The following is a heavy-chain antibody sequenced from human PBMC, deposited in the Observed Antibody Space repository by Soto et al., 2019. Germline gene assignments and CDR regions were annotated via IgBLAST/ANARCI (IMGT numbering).Heavy chain of an antibody. CDR1: GFPFWTYS. V-gene: IGHV3-23*01. J-gene: IGHJ3*01. Sequence: EVKLLESGGGLVQPGGSVRLSCAASGFPFWTYSMSWVRQAPRKGLEWVSGISGSGTATYYTDSVKGRFTVSRDNSKDTMFLQMNTLRVEDTAVYYCAKPRLYDNSDYHRDGFDVWGPGTVVSVSS. CDR2: ISGSGTAT. D-gene: IGHD3-22*01. CDR3: AKPRLYDNSDYHRDGFDV.